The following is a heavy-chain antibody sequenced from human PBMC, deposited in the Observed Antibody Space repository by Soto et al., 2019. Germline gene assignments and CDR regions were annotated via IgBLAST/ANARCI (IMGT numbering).Heavy chain of an antibody. V-gene: IGHV3-23*01. CDR2: ISGSGGST. J-gene: IGHJ4*02. CDR3: ARATYSSSYYFDS. D-gene: IGHD6-6*01. Sequence: PGGSLRLSCAASGFTFSSYAMSWVRQAPGKGLEWVSAISGSGGSTYYADSVKGRFTISRDNSKNTLYLQMNSLRGEDTAVYYCARATYSSSYYFDSWGQGTLVTVSS. CDR1: GFTFSSYA.